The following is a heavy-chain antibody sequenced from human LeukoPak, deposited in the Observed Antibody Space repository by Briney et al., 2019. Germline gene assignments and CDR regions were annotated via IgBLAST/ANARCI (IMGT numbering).Heavy chain of an antibody. D-gene: IGHD2-21*02. CDR2: IGRSCDST. V-gene: IGHV3-23*01. CDR3: AKAQSSKYCYFGMDV. J-gene: IGHJ6*02. Sequence: PGGSLRLSCAASGLIFSNYAMHWVRQAPGKGLEWVSAIGRSCDSTYYPDSVKGRFTISRDNSKNTLYVQMSSLGAEDTAVYYWAKAQSSKYCYFGMDVWGQGTTVTVSS. CDR1: GLIFSNYA.